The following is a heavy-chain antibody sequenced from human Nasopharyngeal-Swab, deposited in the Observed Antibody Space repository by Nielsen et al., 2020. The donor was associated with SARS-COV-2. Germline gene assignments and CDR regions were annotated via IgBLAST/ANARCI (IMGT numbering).Heavy chain of an antibody. V-gene: IGHV3-23*01. D-gene: IGHD3-3*01. CDR1: GFTFSSYA. J-gene: IGHJ6*03. CDR3: AKVSSPYDFWSGYYTSYYYMDV. CDR2: ISGSGGST. Sequence: GGSLRLSCAASGFTFSSYAISWVRQAPGKGLEWVSAISGSGGSTYYADSVKGRFTISRDNSKNTLYLQMNSLRAEDTAVYYCAKVSSPYDFWSGYYTSYYYMDVWGKGTTVTVSS.